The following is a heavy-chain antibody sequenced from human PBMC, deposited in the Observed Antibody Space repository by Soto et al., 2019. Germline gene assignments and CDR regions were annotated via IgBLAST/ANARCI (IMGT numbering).Heavy chain of an antibody. Sequence: GESLKISGKGSGYSFISYWIGWVRQMPGKGLEWMGIIYPGDSDTRYSPSFRGQVTISDDKSISTAYLQWSSLKASDTAVYYCARRSGSYPSYRLDVWGQGTTVTVSS. CDR2: IYPGDSDT. J-gene: IGHJ6*02. CDR3: ARRSGSYPSYRLDV. CDR1: GYSFISYW. V-gene: IGHV5-51*01. D-gene: IGHD1-26*01.